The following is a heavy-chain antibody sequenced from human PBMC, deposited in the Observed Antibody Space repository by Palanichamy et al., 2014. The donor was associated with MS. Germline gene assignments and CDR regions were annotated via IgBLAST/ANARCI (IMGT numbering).Heavy chain of an antibody. Sequence: QLQLQESGSGLVKPSQTLSLTCAVSGGSISSTGHSWNWIRQTPGKGLEWIGCIHHSGDTYYNPSLKSRLTISVDRSKNQFSLNLRSVTAADTAVYSCARGQDYYDAGSYMDVWGQGTTVIVSS. D-gene: IGHD3-10*01. CDR1: GGSISSTGHS. J-gene: IGHJ6*02. CDR3: ARGQDYYDAGSYMDV. V-gene: IGHV4-30-2*01. CDR2: IHHSGDT.